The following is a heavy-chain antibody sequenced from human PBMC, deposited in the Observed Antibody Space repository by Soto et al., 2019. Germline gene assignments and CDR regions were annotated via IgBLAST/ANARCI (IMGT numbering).Heavy chain of an antibody. D-gene: IGHD6-19*01. V-gene: IGHV3-66*01. J-gene: IGHJ3*02. Sequence: EVQLVESGGGLVQPGGSLRLSCAASGFTVSSNYMSWVRQAPGKGLEWVSVIYNGGSTYYADSVKGRFGISRDNSKITVYLQMNSLRAEDTAVYYWARDQALVAGWGASDIWGQGTLVTVSS. CDR2: IYNGGST. CDR1: GFTVSSNY. CDR3: ARDQALVAGWGASDI.